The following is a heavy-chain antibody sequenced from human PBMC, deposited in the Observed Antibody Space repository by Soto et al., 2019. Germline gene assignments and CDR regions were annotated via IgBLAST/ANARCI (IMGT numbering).Heavy chain of an antibody. Sequence: QVQLQESGPGLVKPSETLSLTCTVSGGSISSYYWSWIRQPPGKGLEWIGYIYYSGSTNYNPSLTSRVTISVDTSKNQFSLKLSSVTAADTAVYYCARVGRAAGVWFGELTRWFDPWGQGTLVTVSS. J-gene: IGHJ5*02. CDR1: GGSISSYY. D-gene: IGHD3-10*01. V-gene: IGHV4-59*01. CDR2: IYYSGST. CDR3: ARVGRAAGVWFGELTRWFDP.